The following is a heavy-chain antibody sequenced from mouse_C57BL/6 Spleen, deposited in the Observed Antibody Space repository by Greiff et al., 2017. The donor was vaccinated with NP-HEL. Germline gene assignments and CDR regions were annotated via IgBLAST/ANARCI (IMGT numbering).Heavy chain of an antibody. CDR3: ARISSIYYDYDGFAY. J-gene: IGHJ3*01. D-gene: IGHD2-4*01. CDR2: IYPGSGST. Sequence: QVHVKQPGAELVKPGASVKMSCKASGYTFTSYWITWVKQRPGQGLEWIGDIYPGSGSTNYNEKFKSKATLTVDTSSSTAYMQLSSLTSEDSAVYYCARISSIYYDYDGFAYWGQGTLVTVSA. CDR1: GYTFTSYW. V-gene: IGHV1-55*01.